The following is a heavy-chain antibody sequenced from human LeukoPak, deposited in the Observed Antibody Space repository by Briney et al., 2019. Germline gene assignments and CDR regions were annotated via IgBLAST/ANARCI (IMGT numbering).Heavy chain of an antibody. J-gene: IGHJ4*02. D-gene: IGHD5-18*01. Sequence: GGSLRLSCAASGFTFSSYGMHWVRQAPGKGLEWVAVISYDGSNKYYADSVKGRFTISRDNSKNTLYLQMNSLRAEDTAVYYCARDLGVRTAMVTGYFDYWGQGTLVTVSS. CDR1: GFTFSSYG. CDR3: ARDLGVRTAMVTGYFDY. CDR2: ISYDGSNK. V-gene: IGHV3-30*03.